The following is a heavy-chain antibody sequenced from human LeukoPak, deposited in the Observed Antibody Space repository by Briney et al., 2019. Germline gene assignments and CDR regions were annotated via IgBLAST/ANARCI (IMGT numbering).Heavy chain of an antibody. CDR2: INPNSGGT. J-gene: IGHJ4*02. V-gene: IGHV1-2*02. D-gene: IGHD3-10*01. CDR3: ARGLLWFGELLNYYFDC. Sequence: ASVKVSCKASGYTFTGYYMHWVRQAPGQGLEWMGWINPNSGGTNYAQKFQGGVTMTRDTSISTAYMELSRLRSDDTAVYYCARGLLWFGELLNYYFDCWGQGTLVTVSS. CDR1: GYTFTGYY.